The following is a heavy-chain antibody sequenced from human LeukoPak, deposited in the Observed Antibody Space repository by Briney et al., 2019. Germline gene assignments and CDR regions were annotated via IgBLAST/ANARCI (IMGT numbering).Heavy chain of an antibody. CDR1: GYSFTTTTYW. Sequence: NTGESLKISCKASGYSFTTTTYWIGWVRQMPGKGPEWMGIIYPRDSETRYSPSFQGQVTISADKFINTAYLQWSSLKASDTAMYYCARGRGYGDNWFDPWGQGTLVTVSS. V-gene: IGHV5-51*01. J-gene: IGHJ5*02. CDR3: ARGRGYGDNWFDP. CDR2: IYPRDSET. D-gene: IGHD4-17*01.